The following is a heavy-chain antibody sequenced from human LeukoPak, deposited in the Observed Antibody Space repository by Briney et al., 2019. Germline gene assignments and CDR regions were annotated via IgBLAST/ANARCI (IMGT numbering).Heavy chain of an antibody. CDR1: GYTFTTYA. D-gene: IGHD2-15*01. CDR3: ASRTYSYGLSP. Sequence: GASVKVSCKASGYTFTTYAMNWVRQAPGQGLEWMGYINTAVGNPTYAQDFTGRFLFSVDTSVSTAYLQITNLTAEDTAPYYCASRTYSYGLSPWGQGTLVTVSS. CDR2: INTAVGNP. J-gene: IGHJ5*02. V-gene: IGHV7-4-1*02.